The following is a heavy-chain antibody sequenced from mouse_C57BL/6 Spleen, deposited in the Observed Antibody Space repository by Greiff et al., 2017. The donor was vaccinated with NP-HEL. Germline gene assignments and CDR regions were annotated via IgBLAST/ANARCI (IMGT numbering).Heavy chain of an antibody. Sequence: VKLVESGAELVRPGTSVKMSCKASGYTFTNYWIGWAKQRPGHGLEWIGDIYPGGGYTNYNEKFKGKATLTADKSSSTAYMQFSSLTSEDSAIYYCARGGGSSPWFAYWGQGTLVTVSA. CDR1: GYTFTNYW. V-gene: IGHV1-63*01. CDR3: ARGGGSSPWFAY. CDR2: IYPGGGYT. J-gene: IGHJ3*01. D-gene: IGHD1-1*01.